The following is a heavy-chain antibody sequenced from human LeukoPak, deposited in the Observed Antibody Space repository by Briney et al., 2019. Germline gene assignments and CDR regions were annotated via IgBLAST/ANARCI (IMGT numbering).Heavy chain of an antibody. CDR3: AKDIGRGGVNDYGGSYYFDY. V-gene: IGHV3-9*01. J-gene: IGHJ4*02. CDR2: ISWNSGSI. CDR1: GFTFGDYA. D-gene: IGHD4-23*01. Sequence: GRSLRLSCAASGFTFGDYAMHWVRQAPGKGLEWVSGISWNSGSIGYADSVKGRFTISRDNAKNSLYLQMNSLRAEDTALYYCAKDIGRGGVNDYGGSYYFDYWGQGTLVTVSS.